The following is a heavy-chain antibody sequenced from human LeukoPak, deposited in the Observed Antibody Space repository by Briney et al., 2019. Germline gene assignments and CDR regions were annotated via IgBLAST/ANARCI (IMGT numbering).Heavy chain of an antibody. Sequence: KPSETLSLTCTVSGGSISSSSYYWGWIRQPPGKGLEWIGSIYYSGSTYYNPSLKSRVTISVDTSKNQFSLKLSSVTAADTAVYYCARAPRVVGAKGWFDPWGQGTLVTVSS. V-gene: IGHV4-39*07. CDR1: GGSISSSSYY. CDR3: ARAPRVVGAKGWFDP. CDR2: IYYSGST. J-gene: IGHJ5*02. D-gene: IGHD1-26*01.